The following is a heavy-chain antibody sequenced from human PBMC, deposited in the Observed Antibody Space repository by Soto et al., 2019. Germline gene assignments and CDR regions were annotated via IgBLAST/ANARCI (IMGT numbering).Heavy chain of an antibody. CDR2: ISGSGGST. D-gene: IGHD3-22*01. Sequence: WWSLRLSCSASVFTCSSYAMSWFRQAPGKGLEWVSAISGSGGSTYYADSVKGRFTISRDNSKNTLYLQMNSLRAEDTAVYYCAKAERYYDSSGYCFDYWGQGTLVTVSS. CDR3: AKAERYYDSSGYCFDY. CDR1: VFTCSSYA. J-gene: IGHJ4*02. V-gene: IGHV3-23*01.